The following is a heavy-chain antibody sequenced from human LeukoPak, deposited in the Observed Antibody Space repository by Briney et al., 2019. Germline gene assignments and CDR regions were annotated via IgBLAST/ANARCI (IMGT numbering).Heavy chain of an antibody. J-gene: IGHJ4*02. Sequence: ASVKVSCKASGYTFTSYGISWVRQAPGQGLEWMGWISAYNGNTNYAQKLQGRVTMTTDTSTSTAYMVLRSLRSDDTAVYYCARDGPVDRDIVATIRFDYWGQGTLVTVS. CDR1: GYTFTSYG. D-gene: IGHD5-12*01. CDR3: ARDGPVDRDIVATIRFDY. V-gene: IGHV1-18*01. CDR2: ISAYNGNT.